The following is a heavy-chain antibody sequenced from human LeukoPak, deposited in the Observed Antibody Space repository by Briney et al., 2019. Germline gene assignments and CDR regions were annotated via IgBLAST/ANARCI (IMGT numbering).Heavy chain of an antibody. CDR2: IRYDGSNK. CDR1: GFTFSSYG. Sequence: GGXLRLSCAASGFTFSSYGMHWVRQAPGKGLEWVAFIRYDGSNKYYADSVKGRFTISRDNSKNTLYLQMNSLRAEDTAVYYCAKDAVRFLEWYYFDYWGQGTLVTVSS. V-gene: IGHV3-30*02. D-gene: IGHD3-3*01. CDR3: AKDAVRFLEWYYFDY. J-gene: IGHJ4*02.